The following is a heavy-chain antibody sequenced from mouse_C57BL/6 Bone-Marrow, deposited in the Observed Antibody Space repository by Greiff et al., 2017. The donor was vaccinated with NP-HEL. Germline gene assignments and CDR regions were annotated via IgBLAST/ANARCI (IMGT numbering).Heavy chain of an antibody. D-gene: IGHD2-4*01. J-gene: IGHJ2*01. CDR2: IRNKANGYTT. CDR1: GFTFTDYY. V-gene: IGHV7-3*01. CDR3: ARYDYDGGSDY. Sequence: EVNVVESGGGLVQPGGSLSLSCAASGFTFTDYYMSWVRQPPGKALEWLGFIRNKANGYTTEYSASVKGRFTISRDNSQSILYLQMNALRAEDSATYYCARYDYDGGSDYWGQGTTLTVSS.